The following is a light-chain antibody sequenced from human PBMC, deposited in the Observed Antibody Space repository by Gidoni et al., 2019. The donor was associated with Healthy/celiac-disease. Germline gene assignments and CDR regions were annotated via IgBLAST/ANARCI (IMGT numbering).Light chain of an antibody. J-gene: IGKJ4*01. CDR1: QSVSSY. V-gene: IGKV1-39*01. CDR2: AAS. Sequence: DIQMTQSSSSLFASAGERVTITCRASQSVSSYLNWYQQKPGKAPRLLIYAASSMQSGIPSRFSGSGSGTDFTLTISSLEPEDFAAYYCQQSSNRPPLTFGGGTKVEIK. CDR3: QQSSNRPPLT.